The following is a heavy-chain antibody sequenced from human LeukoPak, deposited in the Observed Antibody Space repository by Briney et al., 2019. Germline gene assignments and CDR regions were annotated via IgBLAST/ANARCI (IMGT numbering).Heavy chain of an antibody. V-gene: IGHV7-4-1*02. CDR1: GYTFTTYN. CDR3: ARGRYSGYDSTSTPYFDY. Sequence: ASVKVSCKASGYTFTTYNINWVRQAPGQGLEWMGWINTNTGNPTYAQGFTGRFVFSLDASVSTAYLQISSLKAEDTAVYYCARGRYSGYDSTSTPYFDYWGQGTLVTVSS. J-gene: IGHJ4*02. D-gene: IGHD5-12*01. CDR2: INTNTGNP.